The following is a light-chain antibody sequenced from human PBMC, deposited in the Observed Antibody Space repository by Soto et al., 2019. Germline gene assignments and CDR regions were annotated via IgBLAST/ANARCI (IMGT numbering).Light chain of an antibody. CDR1: QYLSSTY. Sequence: EIVLTQSPGTLSLSPGERATLSCRASQYLSSTYLAWYQQKPGQAPRLLIYGASSRATGIPDRFSGSGSGTDFTLTISRLEPEDFAVYYCQQYGSSPLTFXGRTKVDIK. CDR2: GAS. J-gene: IGKJ4*01. CDR3: QQYGSSPLT. V-gene: IGKV3-20*01.